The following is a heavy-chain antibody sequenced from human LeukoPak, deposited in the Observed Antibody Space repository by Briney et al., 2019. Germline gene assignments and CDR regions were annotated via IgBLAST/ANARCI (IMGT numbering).Heavy chain of an antibody. CDR2: IYTSGST. CDR1: GGSISSYY. V-gene: IGHV4-4*07. D-gene: IGHD4-17*01. Sequence: SETLSLTCTVSGGSISSYYWSWIRQPAGKGLEWIGRIYTSGSTNYNPSLKSRVTMSVDTSKNQFSLELSSVTAADTAVYYCARGLFSYGDYDPLDYFDYWGQGTLVTVSS. J-gene: IGHJ4*02. CDR3: ARGLFSYGDYDPLDYFDY.